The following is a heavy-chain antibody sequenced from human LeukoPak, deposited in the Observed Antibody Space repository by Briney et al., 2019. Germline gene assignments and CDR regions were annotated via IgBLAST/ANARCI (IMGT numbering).Heavy chain of an antibody. CDR2: IYWDGEK. Sequence: SGPTLSNPPPTLTLTCSLSDSALTTHGVGVGWIRQPPGKALEWLALIYWDGEKPYNPSPNSRVTITSHTSNTQAVLTMTDMDPVDTATYCCVESTRGRRTGSSYFAPWGHGILVTVS. CDR3: VESTRGRRTGSSYFAP. V-gene: IGHV2-5*02. CDR1: DSALTTHGVG. J-gene: IGHJ5*02. D-gene: IGHD1-1*01.